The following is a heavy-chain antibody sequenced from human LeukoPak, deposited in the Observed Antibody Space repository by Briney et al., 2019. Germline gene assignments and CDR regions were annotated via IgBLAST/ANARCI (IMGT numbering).Heavy chain of an antibody. V-gene: IGHV1-18*01. CDR3: ARVEADRKWLVRDFDY. J-gene: IGHJ4*02. Sequence: ASVKVSCKASGYTFTSYGISWVRQAPGQGLEWMGWISAYNGNTNYAQKFQGRVTMTRDTSISTAYMELSRLRSDDTAVYYCARVEADRKWLVRDFDYWGQGTLVTVSS. CDR1: GYTFTSYG. D-gene: IGHD6-19*01. CDR2: ISAYNGNT.